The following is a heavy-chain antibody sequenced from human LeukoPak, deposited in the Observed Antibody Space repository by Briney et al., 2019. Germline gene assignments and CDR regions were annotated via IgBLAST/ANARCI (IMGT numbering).Heavy chain of an antibody. V-gene: IGHV4-59*01. Sequence: SETLSLTCTVSGGSISSYYWSWIRQPPGTGLEWIGYIYYSGSTKYKPSLKSRVTISVDTSKNQFSLKLSSVTAADTAVYYCARGRFLDAFDIWGQGTMVTVSS. CDR3: ARGRFLDAFDI. D-gene: IGHD3-3*01. J-gene: IGHJ3*02. CDR1: GGSISSYY. CDR2: IYYSGST.